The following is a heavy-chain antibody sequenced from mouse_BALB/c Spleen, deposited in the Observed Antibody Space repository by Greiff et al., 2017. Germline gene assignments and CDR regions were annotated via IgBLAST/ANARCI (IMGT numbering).Heavy chain of an antibody. CDR2: ISSGGST. J-gene: IGHJ4*01. D-gene: IGHD2-10*01. CDR1: GFTFSSYA. V-gene: IGHV5-6-5*01. CDR3: ARSLLSYYAMDY. Sequence: EVQRVESGGGLVKPGGSLKLSCAASGFTFSSYAMSWVRQTPEKRLEWVASISSGGSTYYPDSVKGRFTISRDNARNILYLQMSSLRSEDTAMYYCARSLLSYYAMDYWGQGTSVTVSS.